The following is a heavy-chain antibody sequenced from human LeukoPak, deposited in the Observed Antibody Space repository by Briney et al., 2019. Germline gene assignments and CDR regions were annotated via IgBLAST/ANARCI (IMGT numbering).Heavy chain of an antibody. CDR1: GVSISSGSYY. J-gene: IGHJ4*02. CDR2: IYTSGST. CDR3: ARDSFNGWFDY. V-gene: IGHV4-61*02. Sequence: SETLSLTCTVSGVSISSGSYYWSWIRQPPGKVLEWIGRIYTSGSTNYNPSLKSRVTISVDTSKNQFSLKLSSVTAADTAVYYCARDSFNGWFDYWGQGTLVTVSS. D-gene: IGHD2-8*01.